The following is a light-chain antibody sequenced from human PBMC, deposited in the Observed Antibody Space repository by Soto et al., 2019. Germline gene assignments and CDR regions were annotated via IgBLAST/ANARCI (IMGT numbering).Light chain of an antibody. J-gene: IGKJ1*01. V-gene: IGKV3-20*01. CDR1: QSVSSNY. Sequence: EIVVTQSPGILSLSPGERATLSCRASQSVSSNYLAWYQQRPGQTPRLLIYGASSRATGIPDRFSGSGSGTDFTLTISRLEPEDFAVYYCQQYGSSPTFGQGTKVDIK. CDR3: QQYGSSPT. CDR2: GAS.